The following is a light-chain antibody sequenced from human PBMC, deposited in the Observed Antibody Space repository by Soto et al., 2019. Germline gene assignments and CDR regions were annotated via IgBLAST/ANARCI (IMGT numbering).Light chain of an antibody. CDR1: QSINTW. J-gene: IGKJ1*01. CDR3: QQYDSYSRT. V-gene: IGKV1-5*01. CDR2: DAS. Sequence: DIQMTQSPSTLSASVGDRVTVTCRASQSINTWLAWYQQKPGKAPKLLIYDASSLQSGVPSRFTGRGSGTEFTLTISSLHPDDFATYYCQQYDSYSRTFGQGTKVDIK.